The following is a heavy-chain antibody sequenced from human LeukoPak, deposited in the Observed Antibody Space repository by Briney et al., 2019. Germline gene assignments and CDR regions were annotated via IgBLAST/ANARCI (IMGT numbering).Heavy chain of an antibody. V-gene: IGHV3-23*01. CDR3: TKGVTPVISPQFFDY. J-gene: IGHJ4*02. CDR1: RFTFSRYG. CDR2: ISGSGLNT. D-gene: IGHD4-17*01. Sequence: GGTLRLSCAASRFTFSRYGMNWLPQAPGKGLEWVSSISGSGLNTYYAVSVKGRFTIYRDTSKNTLYLQIKSPRAEDTAVYYCTKGVTPVISPQFFDYWGQGTLITVSS.